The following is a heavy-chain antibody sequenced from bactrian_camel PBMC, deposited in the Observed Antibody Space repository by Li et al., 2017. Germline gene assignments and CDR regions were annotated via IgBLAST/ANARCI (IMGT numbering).Heavy chain of an antibody. CDR3: AASRDNYCSPSDYIYSY. V-gene: IGHV3S9*01. J-gene: IGHJ4*01. CDR1: GYTYNRYC. Sequence: QVQLVVSGGGSVQSGGSLRLSCVASGYTYNRYCMGWFRQAPGKERELVSRIFSDGSITYADSVKGRFTISQDNAKNMVYLQMNSLKPEDTAMYYCAASRDNYCSPSDYIYSYWGRGTQVTVS. D-gene: IGHD3*01. CDR2: IFSDGSI.